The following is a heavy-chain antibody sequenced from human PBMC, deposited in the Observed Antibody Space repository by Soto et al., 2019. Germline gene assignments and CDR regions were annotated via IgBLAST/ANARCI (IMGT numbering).Heavy chain of an antibody. V-gene: IGHV3-74*01. CDR2: IKSDRSGT. J-gene: IGHJ4*02. CDR3: ARGDGDRFDGNGYLARH. CDR1: GFIFVDYG. Sequence: TGVSLRLSCAAAGFIFVDYGRHRVRQTPEKELGWGSRIKSDRSGTNDEDSVEGRLTISRDNVQNTLYLQINSLRAEDTAVYYCARGDGDRFDGNGYLARHWGQGSLVTVSS. D-gene: IGHD5-18*01.